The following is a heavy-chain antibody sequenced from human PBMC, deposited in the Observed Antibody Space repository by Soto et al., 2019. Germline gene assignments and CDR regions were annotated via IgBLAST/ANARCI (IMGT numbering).Heavy chain of an antibody. J-gene: IGHJ6*03. CDR2: IYYSGST. V-gene: IGHV4-59*01. CDR1: GGSISSYY. Sequence: SETLSLTCIVSGGSISSYYWSWIRQPPGKGLEWIGYIYYSGSTNYNPSLKSRVTISVDTSKNQFSLKLSSVTAADTAVYYCARDGYDILTGYSPGRFYYYYYMDVWGKGTTVTVSS. D-gene: IGHD3-9*01. CDR3: ARDGYDILTGYSPGRFYYYYYMDV.